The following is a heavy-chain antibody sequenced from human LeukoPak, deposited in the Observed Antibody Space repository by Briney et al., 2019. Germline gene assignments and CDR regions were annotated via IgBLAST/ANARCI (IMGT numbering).Heavy chain of an antibody. CDR3: ARDARHYDFWSGYDINWFDP. CDR2: IWYDGSNK. CDR1: GFTFSSYG. D-gene: IGHD3-3*01. V-gene: IGHV3-33*01. J-gene: IGHJ5*02. Sequence: PGGSLRLSCAASGFTFSSYGMHWVRQAPGKGLEWWAVIWYDGSNKYYADSVKGRFTISRDNSKNTLYLQMNSLRAEDTAVYYCARDARHYDFWSGYDINWFDPWGQGTLVTVSS.